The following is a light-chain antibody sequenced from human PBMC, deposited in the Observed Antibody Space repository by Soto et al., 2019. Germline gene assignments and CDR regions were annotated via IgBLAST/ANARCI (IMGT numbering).Light chain of an antibody. CDR3: QHYNSYSEA. CDR2: DAS. CDR1: QTISTW. J-gene: IGKJ1*01. Sequence: DIQMSQSPSTLSASVGDRVTITCRASQTISTWLAWYQHKPGKAPNLLIHDASSLESGVPSRFSGSGSGTEFTLTISSLQPDDFATYYCQHYNSYSEAFGQGTKVDIK. V-gene: IGKV1-5*01.